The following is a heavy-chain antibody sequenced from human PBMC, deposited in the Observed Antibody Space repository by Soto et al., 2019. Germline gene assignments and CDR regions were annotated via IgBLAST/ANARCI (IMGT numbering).Heavy chain of an antibody. CDR2: IVPIVDTS. D-gene: IGHD5-12*01. Sequence: QVQLVQSGAEVRQPASSVKVSCKTSGGTFSSYAISWVRQAPGQGLEWMGGIVPIVDTSTYAQKFHGRVTITANESTSTAYMELSSLRSDDTAIYYCVRVVAIPGYPDNCGQGTLVTVSS. V-gene: IGHV1-69*12. CDR1: GGTFSSYA. CDR3: VRVVAIPGYPDN. J-gene: IGHJ4*02.